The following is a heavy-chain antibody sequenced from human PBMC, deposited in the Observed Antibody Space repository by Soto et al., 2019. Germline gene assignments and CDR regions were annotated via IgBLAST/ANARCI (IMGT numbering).Heavy chain of an antibody. CDR2: ISSSGYI. J-gene: IGHJ6*02. CDR1: GFNFNSYT. V-gene: IGHV3-21*01. Sequence: PGGSLRLSCAASGFNFNSYTINWVRQAPGKRLEWLSSISSSGYIFSTDSVRGRFTISRDNAKNSVYLQINSLRAEDTAVYFCARDCSGGSCYPGMDVCRQGTTVTVSS. CDR3: ARDCSGGSCYPGMDV. D-gene: IGHD2-15*01.